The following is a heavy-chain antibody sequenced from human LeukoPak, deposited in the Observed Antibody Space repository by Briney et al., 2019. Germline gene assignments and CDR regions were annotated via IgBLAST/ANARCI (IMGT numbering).Heavy chain of an antibody. CDR2: IYYSGST. CDR3: ARDRYYDILTGPFDY. CDR1: GGSISSSSYY. J-gene: IGHJ4*02. Sequence: PSETLSLTCTVSGGSISSSSYYWGWIRQPPGKGLEWIGSIYYSGSTYYNPSLKSRVTILVDTSKNQFPLKLSSVTAADTAVYYCARDRYYDILTGPFDYWGQGTLVTVSS. V-gene: IGHV4-39*06. D-gene: IGHD3-9*01.